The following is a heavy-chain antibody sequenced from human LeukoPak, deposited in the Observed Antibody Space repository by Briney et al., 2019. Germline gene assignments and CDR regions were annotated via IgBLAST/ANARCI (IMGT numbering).Heavy chain of an antibody. V-gene: IGHV4-34*01. Sequence: PSETLSLTCAVYGGSFSGYYWSWIRQPPGKGLEWIGEINHSGSTNYNPSLKSRVTISGDTSKNQFSLKPSSVTAADTAVYYCARGHRDYDILTGYYYNYWGQGTLVTVSS. J-gene: IGHJ4*02. CDR2: INHSGST. D-gene: IGHD3-9*01. CDR3: ARGHRDYDILTGYYYNY. CDR1: GGSFSGYY.